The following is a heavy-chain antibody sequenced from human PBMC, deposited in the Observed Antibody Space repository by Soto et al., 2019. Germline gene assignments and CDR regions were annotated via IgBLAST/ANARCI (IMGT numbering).Heavy chain of an antibody. V-gene: IGHV3-23*01. CDR2: ISGSGGST. CDR1: GFTFSSYA. CDR3: ANEIKEYSSSFDYYYYGMDV. D-gene: IGHD6-6*01. J-gene: IGHJ6*02. Sequence: GGSLRLSCAASGFTFSSYAMSWVRQAPGKGLEWVSAISGSGGSTYYADSVKGRFTISRDNSKNTLYLQMNSLRAEDTAVYYCANEIKEYSSSFDYYYYGMDVWGQGTTVTVSS.